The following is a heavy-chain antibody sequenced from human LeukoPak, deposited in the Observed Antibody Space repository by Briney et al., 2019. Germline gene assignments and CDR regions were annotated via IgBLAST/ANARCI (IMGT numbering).Heavy chain of an antibody. CDR1: GLTFSSSA. J-gene: IGHJ4*02. CDR3: AKQLGYCSDGSCYFPY. Sequence: PGGSLRLSCAASGLTFSSSAMSWVRQAPGEGLEWVSAISNIGGYTYYADSVQGRFTISRDNSKSTLCLQMNSLRAEDTAVYYCAKQLGYCSDGSCYFPYWGQGTLVTVSS. CDR2: ISNIGGYT. V-gene: IGHV3-23*01. D-gene: IGHD2-15*01.